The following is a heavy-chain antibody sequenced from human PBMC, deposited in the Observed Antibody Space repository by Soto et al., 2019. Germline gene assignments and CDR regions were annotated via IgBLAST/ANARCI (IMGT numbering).Heavy chain of an antibody. CDR1: GFTFSSYA. J-gene: IGHJ5*02. CDR3: ARDRGPWGRWLRLTPGWFDP. D-gene: IGHD5-12*01. V-gene: IGHV3-30-3*01. Sequence: QVQLVESGGGLVQPGRSLRLSCAASGFTFSSYAMHWVRQAPGKGLEWVAVISYDGSNKYYADSVKGRFTISRDNSKNTLYLQMNSLRAEDTAVYYCARDRGPWGRWLRLTPGWFDPWGQGTLVTVSS. CDR2: ISYDGSNK.